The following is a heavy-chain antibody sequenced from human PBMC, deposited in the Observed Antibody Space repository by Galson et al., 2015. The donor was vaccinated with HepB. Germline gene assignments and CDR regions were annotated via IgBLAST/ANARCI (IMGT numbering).Heavy chain of an antibody. CDR1: GFTFSSYR. J-gene: IGHJ4*02. D-gene: IGHD6-13*01. V-gene: IGHV3-21*01. Sequence: SLRLSCADSGFTFSSYRMNWVRQAQGKGLEWVSYISSGNIYIYYGDSVKGRFTISRDNAKNSLYLQMNSLRAEDTAVYYCARDLYSSSWYEGVVDYWGQGTLVTVSS. CDR2: ISSGNIYI. CDR3: ARDLYSSSWYEGVVDY.